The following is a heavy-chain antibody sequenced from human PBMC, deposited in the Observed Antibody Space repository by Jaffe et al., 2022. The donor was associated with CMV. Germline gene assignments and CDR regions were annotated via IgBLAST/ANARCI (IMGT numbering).Heavy chain of an antibody. CDR3: ARLKTNYYDSSGYYYEGVYYYYYMDV. Sequence: QVQLQESGPGLVKPSETLSLTCTVSGGSISSYYWSWIRQPPGKGLEWIGYIYYSGSTNYNPSLKSRVTISVDTSKNQFSLKLSSVTAADTAVYYCARLKTNYYDSSGYYYEGVYYYYYMDVWGKGTTVTVSS. CDR1: GGSISSYY. J-gene: IGHJ6*03. D-gene: IGHD3-22*01. CDR2: IYYSGST. V-gene: IGHV4-59*08.